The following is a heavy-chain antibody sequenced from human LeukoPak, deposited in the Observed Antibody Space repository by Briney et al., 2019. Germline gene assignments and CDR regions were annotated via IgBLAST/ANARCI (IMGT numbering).Heavy chain of an antibody. CDR2: IYHSGST. V-gene: IGHV4-4*02. Sequence: SETVSLTCAVCVGFIRRSNWWGWVRQPPGKGLEWIGEIYHSGSTNYNPSLKSRVTISVDKTKNQYSLKLSSVTAADTAVYYCKGLGGYYWGQGTLVTVSS. CDR3: KGLGGYY. CDR1: VGFIRRSNW. D-gene: IGHD3-10*01. J-gene: IGHJ4*02.